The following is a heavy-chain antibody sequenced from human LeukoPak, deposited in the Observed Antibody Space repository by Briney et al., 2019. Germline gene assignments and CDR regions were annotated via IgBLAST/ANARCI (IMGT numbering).Heavy chain of an antibody. CDR2: INPNSGGT. J-gene: IGHJ6*02. Sequence: ASVKVSCKASGYTFTGYYMHWVRQAPGQGLEWMGWINPNSGGTNYAQKFQGRVTMTRDTSISTAYMELSRLRSDDTAVYYCARDRAVVVPAAIAGEYYYYYGMDVWGQGTTVTVSS. D-gene: IGHD2-2*01. V-gene: IGHV1-2*02. CDR1: GYTFTGYY. CDR3: ARDRAVVVPAAIAGEYYYYYGMDV.